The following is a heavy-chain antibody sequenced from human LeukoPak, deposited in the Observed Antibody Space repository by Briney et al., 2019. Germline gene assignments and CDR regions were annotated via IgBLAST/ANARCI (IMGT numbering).Heavy chain of an antibody. CDR2: INHSGST. CDR3: AREAPQDYDFWSGYPYYYYYYYMDV. V-gene: IGHV4-34*01. Sequence: SETLSLTRAVYGGSFSGYYWSWIRQPPGKGLEWIGEINHSGSTNYNPSLKSRVTISVDTSKNQFSLKLSSVTAADTAVYYCAREAPQDYDFWSGYPYYYYYYYMDVWGKGTTVTVSS. D-gene: IGHD3-3*01. CDR1: GGSFSGYY. J-gene: IGHJ6*03.